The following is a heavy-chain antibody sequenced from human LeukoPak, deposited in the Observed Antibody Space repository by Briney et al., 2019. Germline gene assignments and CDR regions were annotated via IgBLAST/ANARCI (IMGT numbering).Heavy chain of an antibody. CDR3: ARVGSYGPARGTIDY. J-gene: IGHJ4*02. V-gene: IGHV4-59*01. CDR2: IYYSGST. Sequence: PSETLSLTCTVSGVSISSYYWSWIRQPPGKGLEWIGYIYYSGSTNYNPSLKSRVTISVDTSKNQFSLKLSSVTAADTAVYYCARVGSYGPARGTIDYWGQGTLVTVSS. D-gene: IGHD5-18*01. CDR1: GVSISSYY.